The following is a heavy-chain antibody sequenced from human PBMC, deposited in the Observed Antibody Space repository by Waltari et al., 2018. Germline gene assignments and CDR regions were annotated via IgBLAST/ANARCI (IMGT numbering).Heavy chain of an antibody. CDR2: IWYDGSNK. Sequence: QVQLVESGGGVVQPGRSLRLSCAASGFTFSSYGMPWVRQAPGKGLEWVAVIWYDGSNKYYADSVKGRFTISRDNSKNTLYLQMNSLRAEDTAMYYCAKDLGYSSSWWGQGTLVTVSS. V-gene: IGHV3-30*18. J-gene: IGHJ4*02. D-gene: IGHD6-13*01. CDR3: AKDLGYSSSW. CDR1: GFTFSSYG.